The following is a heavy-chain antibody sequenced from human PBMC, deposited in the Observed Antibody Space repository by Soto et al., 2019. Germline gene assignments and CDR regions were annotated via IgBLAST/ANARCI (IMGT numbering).Heavy chain of an antibody. CDR2: IYWSDDK. Sequence: SGPTLVNPTQTLTLTCSFSGFSLSTSGMGVGWVRQPPGKALEWLALIYWSDDKRYSPSLKSRLTITKDTSKNQVVLTMTNMDPVDTATYYCAHVTYYYDSRSHYYFDFWGQGTLVTVSS. J-gene: IGHJ4*02. CDR3: AHVTYYYDSRSHYYFDF. CDR1: GFSLSTSGMG. V-gene: IGHV2-5*01. D-gene: IGHD3-22*01.